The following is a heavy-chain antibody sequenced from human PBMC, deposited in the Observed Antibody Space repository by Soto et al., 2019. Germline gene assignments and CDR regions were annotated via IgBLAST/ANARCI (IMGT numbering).Heavy chain of an antibody. D-gene: IGHD2-8*01. CDR3: GRGGNGGTVDY. CDR1: GFTFSRYW. J-gene: IGHJ4*02. CDR2: IKGDGRGT. V-gene: IGHV3-74*01. Sequence: EVQLVESGGGLVQPGGSLRLSCAASGFTFSRYWMYWVRQAPGKGLVCVSYIKGDGRGTTYADSAKGRFTISRDNARNTLYLQMNSLRAEDTSVYYCGRGGNGGTVDYWGQGTLVTVSS.